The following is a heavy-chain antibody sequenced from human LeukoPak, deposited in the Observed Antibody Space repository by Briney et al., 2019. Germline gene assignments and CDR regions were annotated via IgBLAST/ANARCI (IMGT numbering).Heavy chain of an antibody. J-gene: IGHJ3*02. CDR1: GASISSYY. CDR2: IYYSGST. CDR3: ARLSAAAGLDAFDI. V-gene: IGHV4-59*08. D-gene: IGHD6-13*01. Sequence: PSETLSLTCTVSGASISSYYWSWIRHPPGKGLEWIGYIYYSGSTNYNPSLKSRVTISVDTSTNHFSLKLSSVTAADTAVYYCARLSAAAGLDAFDIWGQGTMVTVSS.